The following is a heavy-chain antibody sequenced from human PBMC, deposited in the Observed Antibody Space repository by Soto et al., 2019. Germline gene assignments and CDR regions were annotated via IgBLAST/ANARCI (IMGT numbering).Heavy chain of an antibody. CDR1: GGSVSSGSYY. CDR3: ARQGTDYDFLIGDSATTGFDT. J-gene: IGHJ5*02. V-gene: IGHV4-61*01. D-gene: IGHD3-3*01. CDR2: IYYSGST. Sequence: SETLSLTCTVSGGSVSSGSYYWSWIRQPPGKGLEWIGYIYYSGSTNYNPSLKSRVTISVDTSKNQFSLKLSSVTAADTAVYYCARQGTDYDFLIGDSATTGFDTWSQRTPVPVSA.